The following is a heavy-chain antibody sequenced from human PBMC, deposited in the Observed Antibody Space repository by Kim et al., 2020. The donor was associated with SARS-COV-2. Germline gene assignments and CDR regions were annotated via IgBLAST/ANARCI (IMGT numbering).Heavy chain of an antibody. CDR1: GFTFDDYA. D-gene: IGHD6-19*01. J-gene: IGHJ4*02. CDR2: ISGDGGST. Sequence: GGSLRLSCAASGFTFDDYAMHWVRQAPGKGLEWVSLISGDGGSTYYADSVKCRFTISRDNSKNSLYLQMNSLRTEDTALYYCAKDSLYSGSSGFIDYWGQGTLVTVSS. V-gene: IGHV3-43*02. CDR3: AKDSLYSGSSGFIDY.